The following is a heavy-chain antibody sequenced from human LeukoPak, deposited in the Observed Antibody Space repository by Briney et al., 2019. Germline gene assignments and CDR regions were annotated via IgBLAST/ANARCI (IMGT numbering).Heavy chain of an antibody. CDR1: GLTFGDHF. V-gene: IGHV3-72*01. D-gene: IGHD3-22*01. CDR3: ATFFGSDFGY. J-gene: IGHJ4*02. Sequence: PGGSLRLSCAASGLTFGDHFFDWGRQAPGKGLEWVGRSREKENSHTTEYAASVKGRFTISRDDSKNSVYLQMNSLKAEDTAVYYCATFFGSDFGYWGQGTLVTVSS. CDR2: SREKENSHTT.